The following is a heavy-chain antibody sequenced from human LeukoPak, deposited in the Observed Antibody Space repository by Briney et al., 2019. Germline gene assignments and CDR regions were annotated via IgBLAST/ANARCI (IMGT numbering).Heavy chain of an antibody. D-gene: IGHD3-22*01. Sequence: SETLSLTCAAYGGSFSGYYWTWIRQTPEKGLERIGEMNPSGSTNYNPSLKSRDTISVDTSKNQFSLELSSVTAADTAVYYCARGRQDVTMIVVVMTAVSYYLDVWGKGTTVTVS. J-gene: IGHJ6*03. CDR1: GGSFSGYY. CDR2: MNPSGST. CDR3: ARGRQDVTMIVVVMTAVSYYLDV. V-gene: IGHV4-34*01.